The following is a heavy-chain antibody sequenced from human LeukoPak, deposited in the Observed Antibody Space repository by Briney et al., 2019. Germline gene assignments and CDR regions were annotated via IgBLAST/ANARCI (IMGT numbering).Heavy chain of an antibody. CDR3: ARADSNWHLYYFDY. Sequence: GGSLRLSCAASGFTFGSYAVNWVRQAPGKGLEWVSGISGSGGSTYYADSVKGRFTISRDNSKNTLYVQMNSLRAEDTAVYYCARADSNWHLYYFDYWGQGALVTVSS. V-gene: IGHV3-23*01. CDR1: GFTFGSYA. J-gene: IGHJ4*02. CDR2: ISGSGGST. D-gene: IGHD6-13*01.